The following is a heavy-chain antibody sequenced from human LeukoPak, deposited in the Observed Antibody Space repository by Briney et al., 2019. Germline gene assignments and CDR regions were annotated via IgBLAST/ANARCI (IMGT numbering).Heavy chain of an antibody. J-gene: IGHJ4*02. CDR1: GDSINSATSY. V-gene: IGHV4-30-2*01. D-gene: IGHD5-18*01. Sequence: NPSQTLSLTCTVSGDSINSATSYWSWIRQPPGKGLEWIGYIYHSGSTYYNPSLKSRVTISVDRSKNQFSLKLSSVTAADTAVYYCTRSTAMAPFDYWGQGTLVTVSS. CDR2: IYHSGST. CDR3: TRSTAMAPFDY.